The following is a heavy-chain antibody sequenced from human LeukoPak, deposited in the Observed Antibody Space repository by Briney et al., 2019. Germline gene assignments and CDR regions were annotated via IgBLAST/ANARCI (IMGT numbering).Heavy chain of an antibody. V-gene: IGHV3-7*01. D-gene: IGHD2-2*01. Sequence: GGSLRLSCAASGFTFSSYEMNWVRQAPGKGLEWVANIKQDGSEKYYVDSVKGRFTISRDNAKNSLYLQMNSLRAEDTAVYYCARSYAIDAFDIWGQGTMVTVSS. CDR3: ARSYAIDAFDI. J-gene: IGHJ3*02. CDR2: IKQDGSEK. CDR1: GFTFSSYE.